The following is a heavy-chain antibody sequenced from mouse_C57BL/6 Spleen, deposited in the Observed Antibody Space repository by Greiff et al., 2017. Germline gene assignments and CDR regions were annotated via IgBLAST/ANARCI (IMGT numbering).Heavy chain of an antibody. CDR2: ISSGSSTI. Sequence: EVQLVESGGGLVKPGGSLKLSCAASGFTFSDYGMHWVRQAPEKGLEWVAYISSGSSTIYYADTVKGRFTISRDNAKNTLFLQRTSLRSEDTAMYYCAKGGYWGLGGFAYWGQGTLVTVSA. CDR3: AKGGYWGLGGFAY. CDR1: GFTFSDYG. J-gene: IGHJ3*01. D-gene: IGHD2-3*01. V-gene: IGHV5-17*01.